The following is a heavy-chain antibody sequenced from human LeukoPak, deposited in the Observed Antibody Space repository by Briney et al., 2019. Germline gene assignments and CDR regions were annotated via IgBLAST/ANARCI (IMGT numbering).Heavy chain of an antibody. D-gene: IGHD3-10*01. V-gene: IGHV4-34*01. CDR3: ARGVTGSYGIDY. Sequence: SETLSLTCAVYGGSFSGYYWSWIRQPPGKGLEWIGEINHSGSTNYNPSLKSRVTISVDTSKNQFSLELSSVTAADTAVYYCARGVTGSYGIDYWGQGTLVTVSS. CDR1: GGSFSGYY. CDR2: INHSGST. J-gene: IGHJ4*02.